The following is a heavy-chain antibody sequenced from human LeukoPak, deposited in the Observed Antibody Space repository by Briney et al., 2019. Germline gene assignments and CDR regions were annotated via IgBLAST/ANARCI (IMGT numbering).Heavy chain of an antibody. D-gene: IGHD3-10*01. J-gene: IGHJ2*01. CDR2: IYHSGST. Sequence: PSETLSLTCAVSGYSISSGYYWGWIRQPPGKGLEWIGSIYHSGSTYYNPSLKSRVTISVDTSKNQFSMNLSSVTAADTAVYYCARGGITMVRGVIITPWYFDLWGRGTLVTVPS. CDR1: GYSISSGYY. CDR3: ARGGITMVRGVIITPWYFDL. V-gene: IGHV4-38-2*01.